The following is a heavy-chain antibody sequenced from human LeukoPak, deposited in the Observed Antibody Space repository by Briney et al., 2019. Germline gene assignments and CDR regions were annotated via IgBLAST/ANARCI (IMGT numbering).Heavy chain of an antibody. Sequence: SETLSLTCTVSSDSISDYYWSWIRQSPGKGLEWIGDIYKSGSTNYNPSLKSRVTISTDTSNNQFSLKVKSVSAADTALYYCARQNNPWSHADLWGQGTLVTVSS. D-gene: IGHD2-8*02. J-gene: IGHJ4*02. CDR1: SDSISDYY. CDR3: ARQNNPWSHADL. V-gene: IGHV4-59*01. CDR2: IYKSGST.